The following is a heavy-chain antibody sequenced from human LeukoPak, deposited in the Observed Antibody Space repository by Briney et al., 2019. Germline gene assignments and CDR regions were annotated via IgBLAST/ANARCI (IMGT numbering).Heavy chain of an antibody. CDR1: GGSISSYY. Sequence: SETLSLTCTVSGGSISSYYWSWIRQPPGKGLERIGYIYYSGSTNYNPSLKSRVTISVDTSKNQFSLKLSSVTAADTAVYYCASSIAVGAWLFDYWGQGTLVTVSS. CDR2: IYYSGST. J-gene: IGHJ4*02. V-gene: IGHV4-59*01. CDR3: ASSIAVGAWLFDY. D-gene: IGHD6-19*01.